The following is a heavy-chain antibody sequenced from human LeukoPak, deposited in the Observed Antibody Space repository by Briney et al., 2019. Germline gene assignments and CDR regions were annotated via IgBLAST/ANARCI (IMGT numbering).Heavy chain of an antibody. CDR2: IYYSGST. CDR1: GGSISSCSYY. D-gene: IGHD3-3*01. V-gene: IGHV4-39*01. Sequence: SETLSLTCTVSGGSISSCSYYWGWIRQPPGKGLEWIGSIYYSGSTYYNPSLKSRVTISVDTSKNQFSLKLSSVTAADTAVYYCARQKWGVFGVVSNYWGQGTLVTVSS. J-gene: IGHJ4*02. CDR3: ARQKWGVFGVVSNY.